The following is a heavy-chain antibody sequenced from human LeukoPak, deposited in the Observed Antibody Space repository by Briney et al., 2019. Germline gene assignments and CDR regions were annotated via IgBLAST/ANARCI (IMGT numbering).Heavy chain of an antibody. J-gene: IGHJ3*02. CDR2: ISYDGSLK. V-gene: IGHV3-30*18. D-gene: IGHD3-10*01. CDR3: AKKYSYGSGAGDALDI. Sequence: GGSLRLSCAASGFTFSIFGMHWVRQAPGKGLEWVAVISYDGSLKHYLDSVKGRFTISRDNSKSTLYLQMDSLRVEDTAVYYCAKKYSYGSGAGDALDIWGHGTLVTVSS. CDR1: GFTFSIFG.